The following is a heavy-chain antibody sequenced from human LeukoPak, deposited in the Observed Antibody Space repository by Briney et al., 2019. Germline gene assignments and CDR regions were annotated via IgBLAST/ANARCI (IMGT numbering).Heavy chain of an antibody. Sequence: SQTLSLTCTVSGGSISSGGYYWSWSRQHPGKGLEWIGYIYYSGSTYYNPSLKSRVTISVDTSKNQFSLKLSSVTAADTAVYYCARNARMVRAARGFDYWGQGTLVTVSS. CDR1: GGSISSGGYY. J-gene: IGHJ4*02. CDR2: IYYSGST. CDR3: ARNARMVRAARGFDY. V-gene: IGHV4-31*03. D-gene: IGHD6-6*01.